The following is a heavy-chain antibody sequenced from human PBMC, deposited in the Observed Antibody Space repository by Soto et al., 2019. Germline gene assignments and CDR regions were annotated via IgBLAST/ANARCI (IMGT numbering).Heavy chain of an antibody. V-gene: IGHV3-53*01. Sequence: EVQLVESGGGLTQPGGSLRLSCAASGFSVSSNYMSWVRQAPGKGLEWVSVIYSGGAPYYADSVKGRFTISRDNSENTVYLQMNSLRAEDTAMYYCAREFERDVWGQGTTVTVSS. CDR3: AREFERDV. CDR2: IYSGGAP. J-gene: IGHJ6*02. D-gene: IGHD3-16*01. CDR1: GFSVSSNY.